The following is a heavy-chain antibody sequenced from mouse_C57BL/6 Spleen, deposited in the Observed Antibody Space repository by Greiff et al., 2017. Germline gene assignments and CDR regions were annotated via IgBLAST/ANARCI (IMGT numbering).Heavy chain of an antibody. J-gene: IGHJ2*01. CDR3: AFGIMVTTRRDY. CDR1: GYTFTSYG. V-gene: IGHV1-81*01. CDR2: IYPRSGNT. D-gene: IGHD2-2*01. Sequence: QVQLQQSGAELARPGASVKLSCKASGYTFTSYGISWVKQRTGQGLECIGEIYPRSGNTYYNEKFKGKATLTADKSSSTAYMELRSLTSEDSAVYFCAFGIMVTTRRDYWGQGTTLTVSS.